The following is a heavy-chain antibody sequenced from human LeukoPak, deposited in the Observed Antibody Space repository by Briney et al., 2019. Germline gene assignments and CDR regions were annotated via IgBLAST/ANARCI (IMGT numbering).Heavy chain of an antibody. CDR3: ARVAFYGAIPGDI. D-gene: IGHD2-21*01. Sequence: PSETLSLTCAVSGGSINSGGYSWSWIRQPPGKGPEWIGYIYHGGSTHYNSSLKSRVTISVDKSKNQFSLNLYSVTAADTAVYYCARVAFYGAIPGDIWGQGTMVTVSS. CDR1: GGSINSGGYS. V-gene: IGHV4-30-2*01. CDR2: IYHGGST. J-gene: IGHJ3*02.